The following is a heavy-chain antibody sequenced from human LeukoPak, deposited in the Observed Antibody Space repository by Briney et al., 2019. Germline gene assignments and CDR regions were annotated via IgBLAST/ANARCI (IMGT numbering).Heavy chain of an antibody. CDR2: INPNSGGT. Sequence: ASVKVSCKASGDTFTGYYMHWVRQAPGQGLEWMGWINPNSGGTNYAQKFQGRVTMTRDTSISTAYMELSRLRSDDTAVYYCARVDGDYDGNYYYYYGMDVWGQGTTVTVSS. V-gene: IGHV1-2*02. J-gene: IGHJ6*02. D-gene: IGHD4-23*01. CDR3: ARVDGDYDGNYYYYYGMDV. CDR1: GDTFTGYY.